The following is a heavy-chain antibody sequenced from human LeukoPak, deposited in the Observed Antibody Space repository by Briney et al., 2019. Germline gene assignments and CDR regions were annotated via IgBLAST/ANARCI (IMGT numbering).Heavy chain of an antibody. Sequence: PSETLSLTCTVSGASISSTIYYWGWLRQPPGKGLEWIVSVFYSENTYYNPALKSLITISVNRTKNQFSLNLNSVTAADTAVYFCASGPWVTPFDYWGQGTLVPVSS. D-gene: IGHD2-21*02. CDR2: VFYSENT. CDR1: GASISSTIYY. V-gene: IGHV4-39*07. J-gene: IGHJ4*02. CDR3: ASGPWVTPFDY.